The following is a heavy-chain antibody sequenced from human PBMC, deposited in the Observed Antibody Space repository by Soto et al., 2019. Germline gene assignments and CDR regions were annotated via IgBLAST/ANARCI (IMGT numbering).Heavy chain of an antibody. V-gene: IGHV3-23*01. Sequence: EVQLLESGGGLVQPGGSLRLSCAASGFTFSSYAMSWVHQAPGKGLEWVSAISGSGGSTYYADSVKGRFTISRDNSKNTLYLQMNSLRAEDTAVYYCAKDNHPYDFWSGYWYYYYYGMDVWGQGTTVTVSS. CDR3: AKDNHPYDFWSGYWYYYYYGMDV. D-gene: IGHD3-3*01. CDR1: GFTFSSYA. CDR2: ISGSGGST. J-gene: IGHJ6*02.